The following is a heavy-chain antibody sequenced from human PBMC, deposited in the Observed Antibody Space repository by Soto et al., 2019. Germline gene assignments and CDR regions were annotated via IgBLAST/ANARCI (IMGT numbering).Heavy chain of an antibody. D-gene: IGHD2-15*01. CDR3: AKDTDIVVVVAAYDY. Sequence: EVQLLESGGGLVQPGGSLRLSCAASGFTFSSYAMSWVRQAPGKGLEWVSAISGSGGSTYYADSVKGRFTISRDNSKNTRFLQMNSLRAEDTAIYYCAKDTDIVVVVAAYDYWGQGTLVTVSS. CDR2: ISGSGGST. CDR1: GFTFSSYA. J-gene: IGHJ4*02. V-gene: IGHV3-23*01.